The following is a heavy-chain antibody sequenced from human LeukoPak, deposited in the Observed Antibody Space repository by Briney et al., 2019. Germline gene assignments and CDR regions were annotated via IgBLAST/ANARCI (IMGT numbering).Heavy chain of an antibody. D-gene: IGHD3-10*01. V-gene: IGHV3-48*01. CDR2: ISDSSSII. J-gene: IGHJ4*02. CDR1: GFTFSTYT. Sequence: GGSLRLSCAASGFTFSTYTMNWVRQAPGKGLEWVSYISDSSSIIYYADSVKGRFTISRDNAKNSLYLQMNSLRAEDTAVYYCARDRYYGSGSPFDYWGQGTLVTVSS. CDR3: ARDRYYGSGSPFDY.